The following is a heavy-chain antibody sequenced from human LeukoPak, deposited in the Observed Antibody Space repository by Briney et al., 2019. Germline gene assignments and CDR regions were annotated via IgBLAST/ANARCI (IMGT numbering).Heavy chain of an antibody. CDR2: ISGSGGST. Sequence: GGSLRLSCAASGFTFSSYAMSWVRQAPGKGLEWVSAISGSGGSTYYADSVKGRFTISRDNSKNTLYLQMNSLRAEDTAVYYCAKDWVYCSSTSCDYWGQGTLVTVSS. J-gene: IGHJ4*02. V-gene: IGHV3-23*01. CDR3: AKDWVYCSSTSCDY. CDR1: GFTFSSYA. D-gene: IGHD2-2*01.